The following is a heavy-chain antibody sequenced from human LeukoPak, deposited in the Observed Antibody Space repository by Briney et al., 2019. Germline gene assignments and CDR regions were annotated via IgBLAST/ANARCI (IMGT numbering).Heavy chain of an antibody. CDR2: IRFDGTNK. Sequence: PGGSLRLSCAASGFTFSTSGMHWVRQAPGKGLEWVAFIRFDGTNKYYADSVKGRFTISRDNSKNTVYLQMNSLRGEDTAVYYCAKDTYSSLGYWGQGTLVTVSS. J-gene: IGHJ4*02. D-gene: IGHD6-13*01. CDR3: AKDTYSSLGY. CDR1: GFTFSTSG. V-gene: IGHV3-30*02.